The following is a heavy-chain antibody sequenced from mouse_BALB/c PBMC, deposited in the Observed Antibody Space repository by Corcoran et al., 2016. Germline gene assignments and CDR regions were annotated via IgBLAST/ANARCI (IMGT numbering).Heavy chain of an antibody. D-gene: IGHD1-2*01. CDR2: INTYTGEP. V-gene: IGHV9-3-1*01. J-gene: IGHJ2*01. CDR1: GYTFTNYG. Sequence: QIQLVQSGPELKKPGETVKISCKASGYTFTNYGMNWVKQAPGKGLKWMGWINTYTGEPTYADDFKGRFAFSLETSASTAYLQINNLKNEDTATYFCARDYGYKDYWGQGTTLTVSS. CDR3: ARDYGYKDY.